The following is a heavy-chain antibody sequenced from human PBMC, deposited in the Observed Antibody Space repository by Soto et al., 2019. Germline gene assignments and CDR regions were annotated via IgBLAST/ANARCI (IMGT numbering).Heavy chain of an antibody. Sequence: EDSLRISCSSSGCPFSSYLMSWLRQAPGKGLEWVANINQDGSEKYYVDSVRGRFTISRDNARNSLSLQMNSLRAEDTAVYYCARVSGYCSGGGSCFPFDYWGQGALVNVSS. CDR3: ARVSGYCSGGGSCFPFDY. J-gene: IGHJ4*02. V-gene: IGHV3-7*03. CDR2: INQDGSEK. CDR1: GCPFSSYL. D-gene: IGHD2-15*01.